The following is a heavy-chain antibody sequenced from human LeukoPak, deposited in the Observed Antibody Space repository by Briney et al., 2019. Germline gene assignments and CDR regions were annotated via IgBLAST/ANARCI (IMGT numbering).Heavy chain of an antibody. CDR3: ARDRGQYQLLFSSPEFQNWFDP. V-gene: IGHV4-59*01. J-gene: IGHJ5*02. Sequence: SETLSLTCTVSGGSISSYYWSWIRQPPGKGLEWIGYIYYSGSTNYNPSLKSRVTISVDTSKNQFSLKLSSVTAADTAVYYCARDRGQYQLLFSSPEFQNWFDPWGQGTLVTVSS. CDR2: IYYSGST. D-gene: IGHD2-2*01. CDR1: GGSISSYY.